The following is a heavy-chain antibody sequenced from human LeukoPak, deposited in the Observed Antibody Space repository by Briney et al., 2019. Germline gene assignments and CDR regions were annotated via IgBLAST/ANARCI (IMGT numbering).Heavy chain of an antibody. CDR1: GFTFSSYG. V-gene: IGHV3-33*06. CDR3: AKLSDFVVVPAALDY. CDR2: IWYDGSNK. Sequence: GGSLRLSCAASGFTFSSYGMHWVRQAPGKGLEWVAVIWYDGSNKYYADSVKGRFTISRDNSKNTLYLQMNSLRAEDTAVYYCAKLSDFVVVPAALDYWGQGTLVTVSS. D-gene: IGHD2-2*01. J-gene: IGHJ4*02.